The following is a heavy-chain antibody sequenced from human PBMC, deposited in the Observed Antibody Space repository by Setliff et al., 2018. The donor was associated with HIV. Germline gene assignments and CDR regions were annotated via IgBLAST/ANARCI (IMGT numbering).Heavy chain of an antibody. CDR2: IDPSGSRI. J-gene: IGHJ4*02. D-gene: IGHD2-2*03. Sequence: GGSLRLSCAASEFTLSGYSMSWVRQVPGKGLEWVSAIDPSGSRIFYSDSVKGRFTISRDSSKNTLYLQMNSLTAEDTAVYYCAKVDNGHCTSASCRDFDYWGQGTLVTVSS. V-gene: IGHV3-23*01. CDR3: AKVDNGHCTSASCRDFDY. CDR1: EFTLSGYS.